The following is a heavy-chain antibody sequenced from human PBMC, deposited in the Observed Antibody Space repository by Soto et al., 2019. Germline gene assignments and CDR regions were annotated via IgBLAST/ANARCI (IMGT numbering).Heavy chain of an antibody. CDR1: GFTFNNYA. J-gene: IGHJ4*02. Sequence: GGSLRLSCAASGFTFNNYAMTWVRQAPGKGLEWVSAIIGSGGNTYYADSVKGRFTVSRDNSKKTLYLQMNSLTVEDTAVYYCAKGGKDGYAFDYWGQGTLVTVSS. CDR3: AKGGKDGYAFDY. V-gene: IGHV3-23*01. D-gene: IGHD5-12*01. CDR2: IIGSGGNT.